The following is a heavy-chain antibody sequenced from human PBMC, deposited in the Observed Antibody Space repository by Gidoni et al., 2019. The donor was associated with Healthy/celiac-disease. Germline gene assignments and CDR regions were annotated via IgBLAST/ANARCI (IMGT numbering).Heavy chain of an antibody. V-gene: IGHV3-23*01. Sequence: EVQLLESGGGLVQPGGSLSLSWAASGFTFRSYSMRWVRQAPGKGLEGVAAISGSGGSTYYADSVKGRFTISRDNSKNTLYLQMTSLRAEDTAVYYCATSAEGYYGSGSDPWGQGTLVTVSS. D-gene: IGHD3-10*01. CDR2: ISGSGGST. J-gene: IGHJ5*02. CDR1: GFTFRSYS. CDR3: ATSAEGYYGSGSDP.